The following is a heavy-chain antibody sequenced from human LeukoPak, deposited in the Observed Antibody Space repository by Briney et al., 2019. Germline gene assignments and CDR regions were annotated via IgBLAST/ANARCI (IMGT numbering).Heavy chain of an antibody. J-gene: IGHJ5*02. CDR1: GFTFSNAW. CDR2: VKSKTDGETT. CDR3: ASSYCTCSSCYIFGA. Sequence: GGSLRLSCAASGFTFSNAWMNWVRQSPGKGLEWVGRVKSKTDGETTDYAAPVEGRFTISRDDSKNTLYLHMISLKSEDSAVYYCASSYCTCSSCYIFGAWGQGTLVTVSS. D-gene: IGHD2-2*02. V-gene: IGHV3-15*01.